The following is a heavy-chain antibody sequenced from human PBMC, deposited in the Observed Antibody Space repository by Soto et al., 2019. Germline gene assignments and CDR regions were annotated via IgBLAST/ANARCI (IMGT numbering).Heavy chain of an antibody. J-gene: IGHJ3*02. CDR3: ASGSYDYIWGSYRYPGGFDI. V-gene: IGHV3-66*01. CDR1: GFTVSSNY. CDR2: IYSGGST. D-gene: IGHD3-16*02. Sequence: GGSLRLSCAASGFTVSSNYMSWVRQAPGKGLEWVSVIYSGGSTYYADSVKGRFTISRDNSKNTLYLQMNSLRAEDTAVYYCASGSYDYIWGSYRYPGGFDIWAKGQWSPSPQ.